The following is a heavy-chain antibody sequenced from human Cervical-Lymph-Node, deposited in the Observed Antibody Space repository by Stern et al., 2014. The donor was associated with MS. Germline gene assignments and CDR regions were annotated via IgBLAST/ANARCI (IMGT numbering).Heavy chain of an antibody. CDR1: GFTFSNYG. V-gene: IGHV3-30*18. Sequence: VHLVESGGGVVQPGRSLRLSCAASGFTFSNYGMHWVRQAPGKGLEWVAVMATDGRIKYYRDSVKGRFTISRDNSKNTLYLQMSSLRAEDTAVYYCAKSGAIFGVIITPYYHYGMDVWGQGTTVIVSS. CDR3: AKSGAIFGVIITPYYHYGMDV. J-gene: IGHJ6*02. D-gene: IGHD3-3*01. CDR2: MATDGRIK.